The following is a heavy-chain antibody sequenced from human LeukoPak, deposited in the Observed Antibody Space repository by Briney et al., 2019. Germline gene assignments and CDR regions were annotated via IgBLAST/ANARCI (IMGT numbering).Heavy chain of an antibody. Sequence: GGSLRLSCAASGFTFSSYAMHWVRQAPGKGLAWVAIISYDGSHKYHADSVKGRFTISRDNSKNTLYLQMNSLRAEDTAVYYCARPRDRSSSRSSFDYWGQGTLVTVSS. D-gene: IGHD6-13*01. CDR1: GFTFSSYA. CDR3: ARPRDRSSSRSSFDY. V-gene: IGHV3-30*04. CDR2: ISYDGSHK. J-gene: IGHJ4*02.